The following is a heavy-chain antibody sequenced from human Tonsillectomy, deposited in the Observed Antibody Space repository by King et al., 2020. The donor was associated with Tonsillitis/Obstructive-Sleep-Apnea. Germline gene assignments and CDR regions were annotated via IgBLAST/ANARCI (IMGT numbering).Heavy chain of an antibody. CDR1: GYSFTSYW. J-gene: IGHJ4*02. CDR3: ARGDDSSDYYYESFDN. V-gene: IGHV5-51*03. CDR2: IYPGDSDT. D-gene: IGHD3-22*01. Sequence: VQLVESGAEVKKPGESLKISCKSSGYSFTSYWIDWVRQMPGKGLEWMGIIYPGDSDTRYSPSFQGQVTISADKSISTAYLQWSSLKASDTATYYCARGDDSSDYYYESFDNWGQGTLVTVSS.